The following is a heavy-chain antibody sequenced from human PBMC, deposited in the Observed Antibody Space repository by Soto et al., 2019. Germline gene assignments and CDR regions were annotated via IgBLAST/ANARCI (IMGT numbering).Heavy chain of an antibody. D-gene: IGHD3-16*01. V-gene: IGHV4-59*11. CDR3: ARADPDASVGY. CDR1: GGSMSSHY. J-gene: IGHJ4*02. CDR2: ISYSGST. Sequence: PSETLSLTCTVSGGSMSSHYWTWLRQPPGKGLEWIGYISYSGSTYYNPSLKSRVIISADTSRNQFSLKLSSVIAADTAVYYCARADPDASVGYWGQGTLVTVSS.